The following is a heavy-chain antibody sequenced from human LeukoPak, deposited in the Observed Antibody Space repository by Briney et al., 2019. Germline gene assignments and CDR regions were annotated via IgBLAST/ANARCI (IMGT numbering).Heavy chain of an antibody. V-gene: IGHV1-8*03. D-gene: IGHD3-3*01. CDR3: ARAGRITIFGVVIIGNNWFDA. J-gene: IGHJ5*02. CDR2: MNPNSGNT. CDR1: GYTFTSYD. Sequence: ASVKVSCKASGYTFTSYDINWVRQATGQGLEWMGWMNPNSGNTGYAQKFQGRVTITRNTSISTAYMELSSLRSEDTAVYYSARAGRITIFGVVIIGNNWFDAWGQGTLVTVS.